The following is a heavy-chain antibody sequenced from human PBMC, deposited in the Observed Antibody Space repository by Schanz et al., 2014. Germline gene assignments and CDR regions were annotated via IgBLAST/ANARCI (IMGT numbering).Heavy chain of an antibody. CDR3: AKVRYSSGWRGDYFDE. CDR1: GFTFSSYA. D-gene: IGHD6-25*01. CDR2: ISGSGGST. Sequence: EVQLLESGGGLVQPGGSLRLSCAASGFTFSSYAMSWVRQAPGKGLKWVSAISGSGGSTYYADSVKGRFTISRDNSKNTLYLQMNSLRAEDTAVYYCAKVRYSSGWRGDYFDEWGQGTLVTVAS. V-gene: IGHV3-23*01. J-gene: IGHJ4*02.